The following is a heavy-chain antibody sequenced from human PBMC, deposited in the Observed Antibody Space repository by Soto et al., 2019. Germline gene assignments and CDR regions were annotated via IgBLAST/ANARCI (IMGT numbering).Heavy chain of an antibody. J-gene: IGHJ6*02. V-gene: IGHV3-30*18. CDR1: GFTFSSYG. D-gene: IGHD6-19*01. Sequence: PGGSLRLSCAASGFTFSSYGMHWVRQAPGKGLEWVAVISYDGSNKYYADSVKGRFTISRDNSKNTLYLQMNSLRAEDTAVYYCEKHQYSSGWSKGLYYYYGMDVWGQGTTVTVSS. CDR2: ISYDGSNK. CDR3: EKHQYSSGWSKGLYYYYGMDV.